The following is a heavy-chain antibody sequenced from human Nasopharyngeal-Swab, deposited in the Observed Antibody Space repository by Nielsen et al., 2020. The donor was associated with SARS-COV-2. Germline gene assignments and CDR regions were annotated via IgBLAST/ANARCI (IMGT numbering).Heavy chain of an antibody. CDR1: GFTFSSYW. CDR2: IKQDGSEK. D-gene: IGHD2-2*01. V-gene: IGHV3-7*01. J-gene: IGHJ5*02. Sequence: GESLKISCAASGFTFSSYWMSWGRQAPGKGLEWVANIKQDGSEKYYVDSVKGRFTISRDNAKNSLYLQMNSLRAEDTAVYYCARDCSSTSCYGGWFDPWGQGTLVTVSS. CDR3: ARDCSSTSCYGGWFDP.